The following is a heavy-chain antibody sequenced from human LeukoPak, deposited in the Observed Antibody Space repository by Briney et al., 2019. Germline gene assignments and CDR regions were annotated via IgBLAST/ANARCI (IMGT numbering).Heavy chain of an antibody. CDR3: ARANLTGYYNFDY. V-gene: IGHV4-61*01. D-gene: IGHD3-9*01. J-gene: IGHJ4*02. Sequence: SETLSLTCTVSGGSISSGSYYWSWIRQPPGKGLEWIGYIYYSGSTNYNPSLRSRVTISVDTSKNQFSLKLSSVTAADTAVYYCARANLTGYYNFDYWGQGTLVTVSS. CDR2: IYYSGST. CDR1: GGSISSGSYY.